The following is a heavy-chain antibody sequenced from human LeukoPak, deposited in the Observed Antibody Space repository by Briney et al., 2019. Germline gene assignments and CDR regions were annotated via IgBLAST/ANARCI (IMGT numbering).Heavy chain of an antibody. Sequence: ASVKVSCKASGYTFTSYYMHGVRQAPGQGLEWMGIINPSGGSTSYAQKFQGRVTMTRDTSTSTVYMELSSLRSEDTAVYYCARGSVTWYDPGYLFDYWGQGTLVTVSS. CDR3: ARGSVTWYDPGYLFDY. CDR2: INPSGGST. J-gene: IGHJ4*02. D-gene: IGHD6-25*01. CDR1: GYTFTSYY. V-gene: IGHV1-46*01.